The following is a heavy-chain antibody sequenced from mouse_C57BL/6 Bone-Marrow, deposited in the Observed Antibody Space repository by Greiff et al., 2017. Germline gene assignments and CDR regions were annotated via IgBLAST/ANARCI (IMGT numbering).Heavy chain of an antibody. V-gene: IGHV1-54*01. CDR2: INPGSGGT. D-gene: IGHD6-1*01. Sequence: VQLQQSGAELVRPGTSVKVSCKASGYAFTNYLIEWVKQRPGQGLEWIGVINPGSGGTNYNEKFKGKATLTADKSSSTAYMQLSSLTSEDAAVYFCARHNPYFDYWGQGTTLTVSS. CDR1: GYAFTNYL. J-gene: IGHJ2*01. CDR3: ARHNPYFDY.